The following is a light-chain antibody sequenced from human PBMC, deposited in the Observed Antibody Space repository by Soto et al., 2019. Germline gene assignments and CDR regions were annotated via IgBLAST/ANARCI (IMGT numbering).Light chain of an antibody. Sequence: NFMLTQPHSVSESPGKTVTISCTRSSGDIAYNYVQWFQQRPGSAPTTVIYKDTQRPSGVPDRFSGSIDSSSNSASLTISGLKTEDEAEYYCNSRTSSGSSVFGGGTKLTVL. V-gene: IGLV6-57*04. J-gene: IGLJ2*01. CDR2: KDT. CDR1: SGDIAYNY. CDR3: NSRTSSGSSV.